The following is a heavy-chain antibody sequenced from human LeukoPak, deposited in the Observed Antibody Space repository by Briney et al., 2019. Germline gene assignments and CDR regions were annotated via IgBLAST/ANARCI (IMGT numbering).Heavy chain of an antibody. J-gene: IGHJ6*02. D-gene: IGHD4-23*01. CDR3: AKDTSGNGAYFYAMDV. V-gene: IGHV3-9*01. CDR1: GFAFHDYA. Sequence: GGSLRLSCVGSGFAFHDYAMHWVRRRPGQGLEWGSAINWNSDTKAYADSVKGRFTISRDRARNSLYLQMDSLRPEDTALYYCAKDTSGNGAYFYAMDVWGQGTSVTVSS. CDR2: INWNSDTK.